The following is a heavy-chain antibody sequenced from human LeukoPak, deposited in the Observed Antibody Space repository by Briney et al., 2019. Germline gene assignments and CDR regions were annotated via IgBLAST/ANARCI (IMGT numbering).Heavy chain of an antibody. D-gene: IGHD3-16*02. V-gene: IGHV4-39*01. J-gene: IGHJ4*02. CDR1: GGSISSSSYY. CDR3: ARGGSYLYYFDY. Sequence: PSETLSHTCTVSGGSISSSSYYWGWIRQPPGKGLEWIGSIYYSGSTYYNPSLKSRVTISVDTSKNQFSLKLSSVTAADTAVYYCARGGSYLYYFDYWGQGTLVTVSS. CDR2: IYYSGST.